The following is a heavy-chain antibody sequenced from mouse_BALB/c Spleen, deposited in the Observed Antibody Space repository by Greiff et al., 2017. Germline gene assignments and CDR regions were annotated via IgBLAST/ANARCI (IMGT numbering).Heavy chain of an antibody. D-gene: IGHD2-1*01. CDR1: GFSLTSYG. V-gene: IGHV2-2*02. J-gene: IGHJ4*01. CDR3: ARNRYGNFAMDY. CDR2: IWSGGST. Sequence: VQRVESGPGLVQPSQSLSITCTVSGFSLTSYGVHWVRQSPGKGLEWLGVIWSGGSTDYNAAFISRLSISKDNSKSQVFFKMNSLQANDTAIYYCARNRYGNFAMDYWGQGTSVTVSS.